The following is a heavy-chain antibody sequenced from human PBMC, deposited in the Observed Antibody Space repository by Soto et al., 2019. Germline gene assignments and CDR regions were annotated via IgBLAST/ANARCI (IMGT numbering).Heavy chain of an antibody. Sequence: QPGGSLRLSCVVSGFTFSNYAMHWVRQAPGKGLEWVAVISYDGSSKYYADSVKGRFTISRDDSKNTVYLQMNILRAEDTAVYYCAPNTFDYWGQGTLVTVSS. CDR2: ISYDGSSK. CDR1: GFTFSNYA. D-gene: IGHD7-27*01. J-gene: IGHJ4*02. V-gene: IGHV3-30-3*01. CDR3: APNTFDY.